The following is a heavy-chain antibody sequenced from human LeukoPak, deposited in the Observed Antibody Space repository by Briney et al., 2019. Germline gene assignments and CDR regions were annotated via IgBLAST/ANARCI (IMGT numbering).Heavy chain of an antibody. CDR2: IRYDGSNK. CDR3: AKEYCSSTSCYITGDY. CDR1: GFTFSSYG. Sequence: GGSLRLSCAASGFTFSSYGMHWVRQAPGKGLEWVAFIRYDGSNKYYADSVKGRFTISRDNSKNTLYLQMNSLRAEDTAVYYCAKEYCSSTSCYITGDYWGQGTPVTVSS. D-gene: IGHD2-2*02. J-gene: IGHJ4*02. V-gene: IGHV3-30*02.